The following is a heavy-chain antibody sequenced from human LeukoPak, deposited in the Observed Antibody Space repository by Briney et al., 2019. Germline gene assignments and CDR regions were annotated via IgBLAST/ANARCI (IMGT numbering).Heavy chain of an antibody. CDR1: GFTFSNYG. V-gene: IGHV3-23*01. Sequence: GGSVRLSCAASGFTFSNYGMSWVRQAPGKGLEWVSAISGSGGSTYYADSVKGRFTISRDNSKNTLYLQMNSLRAEDTAVYYCAKGRYGSGSYYPLDYWGQGTLVTVSS. D-gene: IGHD3-10*01. CDR3: AKGRYGSGSYYPLDY. CDR2: ISGSGGST. J-gene: IGHJ4*02.